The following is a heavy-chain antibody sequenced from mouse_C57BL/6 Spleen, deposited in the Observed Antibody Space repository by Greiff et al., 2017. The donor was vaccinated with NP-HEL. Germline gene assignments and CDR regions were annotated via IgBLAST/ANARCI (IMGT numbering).Heavy chain of an antibody. V-gene: IGHV5-6*01. J-gene: IGHJ2*01. Sequence: EVKVVESGGDLVKPGGSLKLSCAASGFTLSSYGMSWVRQTPDKRLEWVATISSGGSYTYYPDSVKGRFTISRDNAKNTLYLQMSSLKSEDTAMYYCARLYDGYYIDYWGQGTTLTVSS. CDR1: GFTLSSYG. D-gene: IGHD2-3*01. CDR2: ISSGGSYT. CDR3: ARLYDGYYIDY.